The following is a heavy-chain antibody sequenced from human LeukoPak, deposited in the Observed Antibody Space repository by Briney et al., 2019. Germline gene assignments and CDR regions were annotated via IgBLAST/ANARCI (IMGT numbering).Heavy chain of an antibody. CDR1: GGSFSNYY. CDR2: INHSGST. J-gene: IGHJ6*03. CDR3: ARDLMHSSSWYIYYYYYMDV. Sequence: SETLSLTCAVYGGSFSNYYWSWIRQPPGKGLEWIGEINHSGSTNYNPSLKSRVTISVDTSKNQFSLKLSSVTAADTAVYYCARDLMHSSSWYIYYYYYMDVWGKGTTVTVSS. D-gene: IGHD6-13*01. V-gene: IGHV4-34*01.